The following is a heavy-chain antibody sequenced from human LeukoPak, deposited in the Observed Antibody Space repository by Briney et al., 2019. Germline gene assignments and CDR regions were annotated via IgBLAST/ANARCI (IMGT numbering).Heavy chain of an antibody. V-gene: IGHV3-21*01. Sequence: GGSLRLSCGASGFTFSSYTMTWVRLAPGKGLEWVSSISDGGSHIDYADSVKGRFTVSRDNARNSLFLQMNSLRAEDTAVYYCARDFVGGSLRVNYLYYSMDVWGQGPTVTVSS. J-gene: IGHJ6*02. CDR1: GFTFSSYT. CDR3: ARDFVGGSLRVNYLYYSMDV. CDR2: ISDGGSHI. D-gene: IGHD2-15*01.